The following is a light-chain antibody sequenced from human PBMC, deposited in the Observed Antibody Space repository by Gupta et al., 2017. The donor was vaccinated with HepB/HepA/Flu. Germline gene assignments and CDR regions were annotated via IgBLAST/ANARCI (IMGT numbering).Light chain of an antibody. Sequence: QPVLTQSSSASASLGSSVKLTCTLSSGHSSYIIAWHQQQPGKAPRYLMKLEGSGSYNKGSGVPDRFSGSSSGADLYLTISNLQSEDEADYYCETGDSNTRVFGGGTKLTVL. CDR1: SGHSSYI. V-gene: IGLV4-60*03. CDR2: LEGSGSY. J-gene: IGLJ2*01. CDR3: ETGDSNTRV.